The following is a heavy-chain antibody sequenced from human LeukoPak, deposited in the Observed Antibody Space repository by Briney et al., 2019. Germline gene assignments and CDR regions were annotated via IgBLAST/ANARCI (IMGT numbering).Heavy chain of an antibody. V-gene: IGHV1-8*01. CDR1: GYTFTSYD. Sequence: ASVKVSCKASGYTFTSYDINWVRQATGQGLEWMGWMNPNSGNTGYAQKFQGRVTMTRNTSISTAYMELSSLRSEDTAVYYCAQDRGGLVAFDIWGQGTVVTVSS. D-gene: IGHD2-2*01. J-gene: IGHJ3*02. CDR3: AQDRGGLVAFDI. CDR2: MNPNSGNT.